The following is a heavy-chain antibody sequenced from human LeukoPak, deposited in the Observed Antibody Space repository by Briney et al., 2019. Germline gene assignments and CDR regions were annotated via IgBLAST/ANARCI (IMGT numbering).Heavy chain of an antibody. J-gene: IGHJ4*02. Sequence: PGGSPRLSCAASGFIVSSKYMSWVRQAPGKGLEWVSVIYSGGSTYYAASVEGRFTISRDNSKNTVYLQMNNLKVDDTAVYYCARAGPIDYWGQGTLVTVSS. V-gene: IGHV3-53*01. CDR1: GFIVSSKY. CDR3: ARAGPIDY. CDR2: IYSGGST.